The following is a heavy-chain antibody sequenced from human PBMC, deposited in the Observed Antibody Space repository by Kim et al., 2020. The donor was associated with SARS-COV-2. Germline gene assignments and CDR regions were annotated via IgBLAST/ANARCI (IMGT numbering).Heavy chain of an antibody. J-gene: IGHJ6*02. D-gene: IGHD1-7*01. Sequence: GGSLRLSCAASGFTFSSYSMNWVRQAPGKGLEWVSSISSSSSYIYYADSVKGRFTISRDNAKNSLYLQMNSLRAEDTAVYYCAREFKNYRGGMDVWGQGTTVTVSS. V-gene: IGHV3-21*01. CDR2: ISSSSSYI. CDR1: GFTFSSYS. CDR3: AREFKNYRGGMDV.